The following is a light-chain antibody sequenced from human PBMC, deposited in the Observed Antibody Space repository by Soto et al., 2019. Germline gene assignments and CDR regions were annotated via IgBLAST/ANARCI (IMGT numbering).Light chain of an antibody. J-gene: IGLJ1*01. CDR2: EVR. CDR3: SSYTSTSTLYV. CDR1: SSDVGTYNY. Sequence: QSVLTQPASVSGSPGQSITISCTGTSSDVGTYNYVSWYQQYPGKAPKLIIYEVRDRPSGVSNRFSGSKSGNTASLTISGLQAEDEADYYCSSYTSTSTLYVFGTGTKVTVL. V-gene: IGLV2-14*01.